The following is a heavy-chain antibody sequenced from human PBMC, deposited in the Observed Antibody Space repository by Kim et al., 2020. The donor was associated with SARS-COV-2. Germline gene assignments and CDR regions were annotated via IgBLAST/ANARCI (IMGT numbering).Heavy chain of an antibody. CDR3: ARVGPLTDYSNYYFDY. Sequence: ASVKVSCKASGYTFTSYGISWVRQAPGQRLEWMGWINAYNGNTNYAQKLQGRVTMTTDTSTSTAYMELRSLRSDDTAVYYCARVGPLTDYSNYYFDYWGQGTLVTVSS. CDR2: INAYNGNT. D-gene: IGHD4-4*01. J-gene: IGHJ4*02. CDR1: GYTFTSYG. V-gene: IGHV1-18*01.